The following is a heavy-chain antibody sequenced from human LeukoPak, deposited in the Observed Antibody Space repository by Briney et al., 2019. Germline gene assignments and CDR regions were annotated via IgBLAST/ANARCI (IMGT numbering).Heavy chain of an antibody. Sequence: PGGSLRLSCAASGFTFSVYGMHWVRQAPGKGLEWVAFIRYDGSNQYYADSVKGRFTISRDNSKNTLYLQMISLRAEDTAVYYCANSVRPFGVVTSFDYWGQGTLVTVSS. V-gene: IGHV3-30*02. CDR3: ANSVRPFGVVTSFDY. J-gene: IGHJ4*02. CDR2: IRYDGSNQ. CDR1: GFTFSVYG. D-gene: IGHD3-3*01.